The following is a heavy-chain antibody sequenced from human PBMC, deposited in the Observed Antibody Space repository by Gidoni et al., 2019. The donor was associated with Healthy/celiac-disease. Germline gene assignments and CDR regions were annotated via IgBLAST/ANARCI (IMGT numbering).Heavy chain of an antibody. CDR2: IYYSGST. CDR3: ASVYCGDDCYPVY. D-gene: IGHD2-21*01. V-gene: IGHV4-59*01. Sequence: QVQLQESGPGLVKPSETLSLTCTVSGGPISSYYWRWIRQPPGQGLEWIVYIYYSGSTNYNPSLKSRVTISVDTSKNQFSLKLSSVTAADSAVYCCASVYCGDDCYPVYRGQGTLVTVSS. CDR1: GGPISSYY. J-gene: IGHJ4*02.